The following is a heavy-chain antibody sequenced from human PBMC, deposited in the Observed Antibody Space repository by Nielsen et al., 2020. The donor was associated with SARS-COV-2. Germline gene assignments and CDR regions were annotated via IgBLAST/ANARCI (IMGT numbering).Heavy chain of an antibody. CDR3: AGPAS. J-gene: IGHJ5*02. D-gene: IGHD2-2*01. V-gene: IGHV3-11*01. Sequence: GESLKISCVVSGFSFSDYSMSWIRQAPGKGLEWVSYISRSGSIIQHADSVKGRFTISRDNAKSSLHLQMDNLRVEDTAVYYCAGPASWGQGTLVTVSS. CDR1: GFSFSDYS. CDR2: ISRSGSII.